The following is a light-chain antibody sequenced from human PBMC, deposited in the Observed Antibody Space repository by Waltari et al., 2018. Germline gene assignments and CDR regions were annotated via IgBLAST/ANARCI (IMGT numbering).Light chain of an antibody. J-gene: IGKJ1*01. CDR1: QHINSW. CDR3: QKYNRPWT. CDR2: KAS. V-gene: IGKV1-5*03. Sequence: DLQLAQSPSTVSASVGDRVTTTFRASQHINSWLAWDQPKPGKAPKALIYKASNLHSGVPSRFSGSGFGTEFTLTISSLQPDDFATYYCQKYNRPWTFGQGTRVDIK.